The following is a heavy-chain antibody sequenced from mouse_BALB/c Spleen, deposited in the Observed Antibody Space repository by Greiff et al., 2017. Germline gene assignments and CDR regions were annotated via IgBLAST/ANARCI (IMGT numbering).Heavy chain of an antibody. CDR1: GFTFSSYT. D-gene: IGHD1-1*01. CDR2: ISSGGSYT. Sequence: EVMLVESGGGLVKPGGSLKLSCAASGFTFSSYTMSWVRQTPEKRLEWVATISSGGSYTYYPDSVKGRFTISRDNAKNTLYLQMSSLKSEDTAMYYCTRITTVVGGAMDYWGQGTSVTVSS. V-gene: IGHV5-6-4*01. CDR3: TRITTVVGGAMDY. J-gene: IGHJ4*01.